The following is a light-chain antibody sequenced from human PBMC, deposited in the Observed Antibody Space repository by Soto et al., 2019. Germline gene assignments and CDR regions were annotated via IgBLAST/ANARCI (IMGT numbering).Light chain of an antibody. Sequence: QSALTQPASVSGSPGQSITISCTGTSSDVGGYNLVSWYQQHPGKAPKLTIYEGSQRPSGVSNRFSGSKSGNTASLTISGLQAEDEADYYCYSYAGRNLYVFGTGTKVTVL. V-gene: IGLV2-23*01. CDR2: EGS. CDR3: YSYAGRNLYV. CDR1: SSDVGGYNL. J-gene: IGLJ1*01.